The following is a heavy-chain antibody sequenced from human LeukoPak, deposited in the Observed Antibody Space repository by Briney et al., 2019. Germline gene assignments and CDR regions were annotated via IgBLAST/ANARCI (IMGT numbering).Heavy chain of an antibody. J-gene: IGHJ4*02. CDR2: ISSRGDST. Sequence: PGGSLILSCAASGFTFSNYAMSWVRQVPGRGLEWVSTISSRGDSTYDADSVKGRFIISRDNSKNSLYLHMNTVSAEDTAVYYCAKGPRPDLTVPHTVEKWGRGTLVTVSS. V-gene: IGHV3-23*01. D-gene: IGHD4-17*01. CDR1: GFTFSNYA. CDR3: AKGPRPDLTVPHTVEK.